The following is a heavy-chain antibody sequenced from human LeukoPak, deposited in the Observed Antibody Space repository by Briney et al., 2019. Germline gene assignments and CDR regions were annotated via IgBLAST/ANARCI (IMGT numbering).Heavy chain of an antibody. CDR2: INPNSGGT. D-gene: IGHD1-7*01. Sequence: ASVNVSCKASGYTFTGYYMHWVRQAPGQGLEWMGWINPNSGGTNYAQKFQGRVTMTRDTSISTAYMELSRLRSDDTAVYYCARDNLGRELELDYWGQGTLVTVSS. J-gene: IGHJ4*02. CDR3: ARDNLGRELELDY. V-gene: IGHV1-2*02. CDR1: GYTFTGYY.